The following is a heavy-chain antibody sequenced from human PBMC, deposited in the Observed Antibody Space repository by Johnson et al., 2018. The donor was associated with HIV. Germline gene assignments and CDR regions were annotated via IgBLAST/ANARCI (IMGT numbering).Heavy chain of an antibody. CDR2: IKSKTGGGTT. D-gene: IGHD2-21*01. J-gene: IGHJ3*02. Sequence: VQLVESGGGLVKPGGSLRLSCAASGFTFSNAWMSWVRQAPGKGLEWVGRIKSKTGGGTTDYAAPVKGRFTISSDDSRNTLYLQMTSLKTEDTAVYYCAGGAGGGGRAGGAFDIWGQGTMGTVSS. V-gene: IGHV3-15*01. CDR3: AGGAGGGGRAGGAFDI. CDR1: GFTFSNAW.